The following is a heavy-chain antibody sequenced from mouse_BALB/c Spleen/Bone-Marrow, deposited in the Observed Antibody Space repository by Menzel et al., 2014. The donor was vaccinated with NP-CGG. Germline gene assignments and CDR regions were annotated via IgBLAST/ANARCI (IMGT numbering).Heavy chain of an antibody. D-gene: IGHD1-1*01. CDR3: ARRTTTVVATDY. Sequence: VKLMESGAELVKPGASVKLSCRASGYTFTSYWMHWVKQRPGQGLEWIGEINPSNGRTKYNEKFKSKATLAVDKSSSTAYMQLSSLTSEDSAVYYCARRTTTVVATDYWGQGTTLTVSS. CDR2: INPSNGRT. V-gene: IGHV1S81*02. CDR1: GYTFTSYW. J-gene: IGHJ2*01.